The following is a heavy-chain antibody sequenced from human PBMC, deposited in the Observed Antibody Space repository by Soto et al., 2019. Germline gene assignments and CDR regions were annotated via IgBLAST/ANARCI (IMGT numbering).Heavy chain of an antibody. Sequence: ASLKVSCKASGYTFTGYYMHWVRQAPGQGLEWMGWINPNSGGTNYAQKFQGWVTMTRDTSISTAYMELSRLRSDDTAVYYCARGGEAAAGMWCFDYYDNYFGMDVWGQGAAVTVPS. V-gene: IGHV1-2*04. CDR1: GYTFTGYY. D-gene: IGHD6-13*01. CDR3: ARGGEAAAGMWCFDYYDNYFGMDV. J-gene: IGHJ6*02. CDR2: INPNSGGT.